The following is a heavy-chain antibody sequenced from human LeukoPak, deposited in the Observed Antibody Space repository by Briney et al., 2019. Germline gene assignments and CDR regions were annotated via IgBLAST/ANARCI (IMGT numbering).Heavy chain of an antibody. CDR1: GFTFSSST. CDR2: INSDSSVK. Sequence: GGSLRLSCAASGFTFSSSTMNWVRQAPGKGLEWISYINSDSSVKYYADSVKGRFTISRDNAKNSLYLQMNSLRAEDMAVYYCARTFDYWGQGTLLAVSS. J-gene: IGHJ4*02. V-gene: IGHV3-48*04. CDR3: ARTFDY.